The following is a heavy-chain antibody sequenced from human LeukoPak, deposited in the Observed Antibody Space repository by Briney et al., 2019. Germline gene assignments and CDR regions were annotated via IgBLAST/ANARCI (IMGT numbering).Heavy chain of an antibody. D-gene: IGHD3-3*01. CDR1: GGSISSYY. CDR3: ARSLLRFKPMDV. J-gene: IGHJ6*02. Sequence: SETLSLTCTVSGGSISSYYWSWIRQPPGKGLEWIGYIYYSGSTNYNPSLKSRVTISVDTSKNQFSLKLSSVTAADTAVYYCARSLLRFKPMDVWGQGTTVTVSS. V-gene: IGHV4-59*01. CDR2: IYYSGST.